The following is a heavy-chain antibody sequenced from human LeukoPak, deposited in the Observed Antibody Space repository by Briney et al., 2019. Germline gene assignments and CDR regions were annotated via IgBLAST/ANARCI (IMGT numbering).Heavy chain of an antibody. J-gene: IGHJ4*02. Sequence: ASVKVSCKASGYTFTSYGISWVRQAPGQGLEWMGWISAYNGNTNYAQKLQGRVTMTTDTSTSTAYMELRSLRSDDTAVYYCARDPRITGTTSRDYWGQGTLVTVSS. CDR3: ARDPRITGTTSRDY. CDR2: ISAYNGNT. V-gene: IGHV1-18*01. CDR1: GYTFTSYG. D-gene: IGHD1-20*01.